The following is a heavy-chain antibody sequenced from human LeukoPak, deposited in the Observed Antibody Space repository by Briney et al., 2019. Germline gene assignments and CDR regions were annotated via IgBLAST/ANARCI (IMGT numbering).Heavy chain of an antibody. CDR1: GFTFGSYA. CDR2: ISYDGSNK. V-gene: IGHV3-30*04. J-gene: IGHJ4*02. CDR3: AREKGYEYSSEVFDY. Sequence: PGGSLRLSYAASGFTFGSYAMHWVRQAPGKGLEWVAVISYDGSNKYYADSVKGRFTISRDNSKNTLYLQMNSLRAEDTAVYYCAREKGYEYSSEVFDYWGQGTLVTVSS. D-gene: IGHD6-6*01.